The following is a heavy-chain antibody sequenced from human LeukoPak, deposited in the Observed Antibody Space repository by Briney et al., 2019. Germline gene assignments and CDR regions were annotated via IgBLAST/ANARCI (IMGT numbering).Heavy chain of an antibody. Sequence: ASVKVSCKTSGYTFTGYYIHWVRQAPGQGLEWMGWINPNSGGTNYAQNFQGRVTMTRDTSISTAYMELSRLRSDDTAVYYCVRDDVSPCGQGTLVTVSS. CDR3: VRDDVSP. V-gene: IGHV1-2*02. J-gene: IGHJ5*02. CDR1: GYTFTGYY. CDR2: INPNSGGT.